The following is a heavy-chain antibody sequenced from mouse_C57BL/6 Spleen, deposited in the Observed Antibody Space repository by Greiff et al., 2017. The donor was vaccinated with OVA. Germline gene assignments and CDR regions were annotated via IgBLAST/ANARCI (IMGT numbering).Heavy chain of an antibody. D-gene: IGHD1-1*01. Sequence: VQLQQSGAELVKPGASVKMSCKASGYTFTSYWITWVKQRPGQGLEWIGDIYPGSGSANYNEKFKSKATLTVDTSSSTAYMQLSSLTSEDSAVYYCARKGITTVVYFDYWGQGTTLTVSS. CDR2: IYPGSGSA. J-gene: IGHJ2*01. V-gene: IGHV1-55*01. CDR1: GYTFTSYW. CDR3: ARKGITTVVYFDY.